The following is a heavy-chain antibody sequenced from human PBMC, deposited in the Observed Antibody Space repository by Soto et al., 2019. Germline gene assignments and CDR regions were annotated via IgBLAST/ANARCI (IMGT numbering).Heavy chain of an antibody. Sequence: SLRRSGTASGFSCSSEGMQWVREAPGKGLEWVAVISYDGSNKYYADSVKGRFTISRDNSKNTLYLQMNSLRAEDTAVYYCAKGYYYDSSGYSVAFDYWGQGTLVTVSS. D-gene: IGHD3-22*01. CDR3: AKGYYYDSSGYSVAFDY. CDR1: GFSCSSEG. CDR2: ISYDGSNK. V-gene: IGHV3-30*18. J-gene: IGHJ4*02.